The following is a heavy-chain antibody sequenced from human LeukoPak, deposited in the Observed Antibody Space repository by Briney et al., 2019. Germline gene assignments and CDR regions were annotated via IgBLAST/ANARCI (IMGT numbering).Heavy chain of an antibody. D-gene: IGHD2-2*01. CDR1: GGSMSSSSYY. Sequence: SETLSLTCGVSGGSMSSSSYYWGWIRQPPGKGLEWIGSIYYSGSTYYNPSLKSRVTISVDSSKNQCSLKLSSVTAADTAVYYCASVVPAAYLIDYWGQGTLVTVSS. CDR3: ASVVPAAYLIDY. J-gene: IGHJ4*02. V-gene: IGHV4-39*01. CDR2: IYYSGST.